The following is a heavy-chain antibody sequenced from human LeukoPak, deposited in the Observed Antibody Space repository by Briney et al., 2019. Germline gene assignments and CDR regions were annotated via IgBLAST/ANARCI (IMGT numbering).Heavy chain of an antibody. CDR1: GFNFINYW. CDR3: ARGFNWNYGRFDF. D-gene: IGHD1-7*01. J-gene: IGHJ4*02. V-gene: IGHV3-7*05. CDR2: MRQDGSEK. Sequence: GGCLRLSCVASGFNFINYWMSWVRHAPGKGLEWVANMRQDGSEKYYVDSVKGRFTISRDNAKNSLYLQMNSLRAEDTAVYYCARGFNWNYGRFDFWGQGTLVTVPS.